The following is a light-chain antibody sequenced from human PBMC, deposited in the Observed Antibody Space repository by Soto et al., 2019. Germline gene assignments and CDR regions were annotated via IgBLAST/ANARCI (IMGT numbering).Light chain of an antibody. CDR3: AAWDDSLSGRV. CDR1: GSNIGSYT. J-gene: IGLJ3*02. Sequence: QSVLTQPPSASGTPGQRVTISCSGSGSNIGSYTVNWYQQLPGTAPKLLIYSNNQRPSGVPDRFSGSKSGTSASLAISGLHSEDEADYYCAAWDDSLSGRVFGGGTKLTVL. V-gene: IGLV1-44*01. CDR2: SNN.